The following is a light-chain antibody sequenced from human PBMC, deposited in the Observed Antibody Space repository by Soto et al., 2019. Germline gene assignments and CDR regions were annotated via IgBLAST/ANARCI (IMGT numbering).Light chain of an antibody. Sequence: DIQMTQSPSSVSASVGDRVTIACRASQGFSNWLAWYQQKPGKAPKLLIYAASSLQTGVPSRFSGSGSGTDFMLTISSLQPEDFATYYCQHYNSYGTFGQGTKVDIK. CDR3: QHYNSYGT. CDR2: AAS. V-gene: IGKV1D-12*01. CDR1: QGFSNW. J-gene: IGKJ1*01.